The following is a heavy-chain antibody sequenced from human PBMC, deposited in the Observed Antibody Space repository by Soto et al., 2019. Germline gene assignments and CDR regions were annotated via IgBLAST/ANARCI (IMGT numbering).Heavy chain of an antibody. D-gene: IGHD3-3*01. CDR2: IIPIFGTA. V-gene: IGHV1-69*01. CDR3: ARSLTFWSGYFEGGFDF. CDR1: GGTFSSYA. J-gene: IGHJ4*02. Sequence: QVQLVQSGAEVKKPGSSVKVSCRASGGTFSSYAISWVRQAPGQGLEWMGGIIPIFGTANYAQKFQGRVTITADESTSTAYMERSSVRSEDTSVYYSARSLTFWSGYFEGGFDFWGQGTLVTVSS.